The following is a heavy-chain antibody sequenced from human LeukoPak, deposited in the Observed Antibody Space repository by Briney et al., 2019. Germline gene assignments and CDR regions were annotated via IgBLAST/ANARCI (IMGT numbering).Heavy chain of an antibody. CDR2: MDPNSGNT. CDR3: RRGSSGRPDN. V-gene: IGHV1-8*01. J-gene: IGHJ4*02. D-gene: IGHD6-19*01. Sequence: ASVKVSCKASGYTFTSRDINWVRQATGQGLEWMGWMDPNSGNTGYGQSFQGRITMTRDISIGTAYMEWSNLTSEDTAIYYCRRGSSGRPDNWGQGTLVTVSA. CDR1: GYTFTSRD.